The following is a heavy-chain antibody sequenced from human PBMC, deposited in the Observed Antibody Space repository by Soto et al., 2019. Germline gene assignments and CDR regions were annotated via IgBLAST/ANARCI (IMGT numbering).Heavy chain of an antibody. V-gene: IGHV5-51*01. CDR1: GYTFTDYW. J-gene: IGHJ6*02. D-gene: IGHD3-10*01. CDR2: IYPGDSDT. CDR3: ARQKRGSPLGYYYYYGMDV. Sequence: PGESLKISCKGSGYTFTDYWIGWVRQLPGKGLEWMGIIYPGDSDTRYSPSFQGQVTISADKSISTAYLQWSSLKASDTAMYYCARQKRGSPLGYYYYYGMDVWGQGTTVTVSS.